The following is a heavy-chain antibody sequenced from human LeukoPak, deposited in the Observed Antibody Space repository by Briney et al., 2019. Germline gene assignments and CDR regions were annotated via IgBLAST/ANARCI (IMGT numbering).Heavy chain of an antibody. Sequence: ASVKVSCKASGYTFSNFVINWVRQAPGRGLEWMGWISACNGNTNYAQKLQGRVTMTTDTSTSTAYMELRSLRSDDTAVYYCARAHVGMVRGVYPRAFDIWGQGTMVTVSS. CDR2: ISACNGNT. J-gene: IGHJ3*02. CDR3: ARAHVGMVRGVYPRAFDI. D-gene: IGHD3-10*01. V-gene: IGHV1-18*01. CDR1: GYTFSNFV.